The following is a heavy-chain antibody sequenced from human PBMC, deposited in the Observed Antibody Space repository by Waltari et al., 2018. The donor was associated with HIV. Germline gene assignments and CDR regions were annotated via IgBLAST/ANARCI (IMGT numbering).Heavy chain of an antibody. Sequence: EVQLVQSGAEVKKPGESLRISCKGSGYSFTSYWISWVRQMPGKGREWMGRIDPSDSYTNYSPSFQGHVTISADKSISTAYLQWSSLKASDTAMYYCATGGARLLGVWGDYYGMDVWGQGTTVTVSS. J-gene: IGHJ6*02. V-gene: IGHV5-10-1*01. D-gene: IGHD1-26*01. CDR3: ATGGARLLGVWGDYYGMDV. CDR2: IDPSDSYT. CDR1: GYSFTSYW.